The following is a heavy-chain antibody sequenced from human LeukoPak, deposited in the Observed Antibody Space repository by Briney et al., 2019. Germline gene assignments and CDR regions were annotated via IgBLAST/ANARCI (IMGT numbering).Heavy chain of an antibody. J-gene: IGHJ5*02. D-gene: IGHD3-10*01. CDR2: INPSGGST. Sequence: ASVKASCKASGYTFTSYYMHWVRQAPGQGLEWMGIINPSGGSTSYAQKFQGRVTMTRDTSTSTVYMELSSLRSEDTAVYYCARESRKKYGSGSPGWFDPWGQGTLVTVSS. CDR3: ARESRKKYGSGSPGWFDP. CDR1: GYTFTSYY. V-gene: IGHV1-46*03.